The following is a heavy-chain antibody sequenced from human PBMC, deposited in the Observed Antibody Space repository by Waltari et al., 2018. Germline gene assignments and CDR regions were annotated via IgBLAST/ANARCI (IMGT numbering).Heavy chain of an antibody. D-gene: IGHD6-6*01. CDR2: IYYSGST. J-gene: IGHJ6*02. Sequence: QVQLQESGPGLVKPSEPLSLTCTVSGGSISSYYWSWIRQPPGKGLEWIGYIYYSGSTNYNPSLKSRVTISVDTSKNQFSLKLSSVTAADTAVYYCARVDSSSSYGMDVWGQGTTVTVSS. CDR3: ARVDSSSSYGMDV. CDR1: GGSISSYY. V-gene: IGHV4-59*01.